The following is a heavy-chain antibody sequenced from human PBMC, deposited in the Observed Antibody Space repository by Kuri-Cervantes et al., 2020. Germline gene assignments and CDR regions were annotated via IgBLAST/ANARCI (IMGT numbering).Heavy chain of an antibody. D-gene: IGHD1-26*01. CDR3: ASDVNDSGAAFDI. CDR1: GYTFTSYG. CDR2: ISAYNGDT. V-gene: IGHV1-18*01. J-gene: IGHJ3*02. Sequence: ASVKVSRKASGYTFTSYGISWVRQPPGQGLEWMGCISAYNGDTNYAQKLQGRVTMTTATSTSTAYMRLRSLGSDDTAVYYCASDVNDSGAAFDIWGQGTMVTVSS.